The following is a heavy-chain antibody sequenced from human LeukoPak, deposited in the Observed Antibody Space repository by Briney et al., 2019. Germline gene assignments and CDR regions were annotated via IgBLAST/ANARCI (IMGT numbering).Heavy chain of an antibody. Sequence: SETLSLTCTVSGGSISSSSYYWGWIRQPPGKGLEWIGSIYYSGSTYYNPSLKSRVTISVDTSKNQFSLKLSSVTAADTAVYYCASGTPERLDYWGQGTLVTVSS. CDR1: GGSISSSSYY. CDR2: IYYSGST. V-gene: IGHV4-39*01. D-gene: IGHD1-26*01. J-gene: IGHJ4*02. CDR3: ASGTPERLDY.